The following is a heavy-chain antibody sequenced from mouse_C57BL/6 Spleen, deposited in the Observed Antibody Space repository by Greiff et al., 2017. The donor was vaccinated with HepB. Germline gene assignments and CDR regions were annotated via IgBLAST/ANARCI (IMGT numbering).Heavy chain of an antibody. CDR2: SRNKANDYTT. D-gene: IGHD1-1*01. CDR1: GFTFSDFY. V-gene: IGHV7-1*01. J-gene: IGHJ1*03. CDR3: ARDAYYYYGSNDWYFDV. Sequence: EVKVVESGGGLVQSGRSLRLSCATSGFTFSDFYMEWVRQAPGKGLEWIAASRNKANDYTTEYSASVKGQFIVSRDTSQSILYLQMNALRAEDTAMYYCARDAYYYYGSNDWYFDVWGTGTTVTVSS.